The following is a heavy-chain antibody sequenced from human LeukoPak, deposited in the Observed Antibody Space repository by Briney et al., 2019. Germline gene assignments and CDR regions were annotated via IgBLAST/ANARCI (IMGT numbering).Heavy chain of an antibody. CDR3: TTGFGVPSDIVDY. Sequence: GASVKVSCKVSGYTLTELSMHWVRQAPGKGLEWMGGFDPEDGETIYAQKFQGRVTMTEDTSTDTAYMELSSLRSEDTAVYYCTTGFGVPSDIVDYWGQGTLVTVSS. CDR2: FDPEDGET. CDR1: GYTLTELS. J-gene: IGHJ4*02. D-gene: IGHD3-10*01. V-gene: IGHV1-24*01.